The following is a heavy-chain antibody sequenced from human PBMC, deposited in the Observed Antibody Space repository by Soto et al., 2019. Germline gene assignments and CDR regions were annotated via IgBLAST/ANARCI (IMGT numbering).Heavy chain of an antibody. CDR3: ARDHYSSSPGNFDY. D-gene: IGHD6-6*01. V-gene: IGHV3-30-3*01. Sequence: QVQLVESGGGVVQPGRSLRLSCAASGFTFSNYAMHWVRQAPGKGLEWVAIISSDGNNKYYAGSVKGRFTISRDNSKNTLYMQMTSLRAEDTAVHYCARDHYSSSPGNFDYWGQGTLVTVSS. CDR1: GFTFSNYA. J-gene: IGHJ4*02. CDR2: ISSDGNNK.